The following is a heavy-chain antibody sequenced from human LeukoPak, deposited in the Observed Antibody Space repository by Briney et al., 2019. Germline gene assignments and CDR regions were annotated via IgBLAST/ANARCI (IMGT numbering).Heavy chain of an antibody. D-gene: IGHD3-22*01. CDR3: ARDQVDYDIPDHFDY. V-gene: IGHV4-30-2*01. CDR2: IYHSGST. CDR1: GGSISSGGYS. J-gene: IGHJ4*02. Sequence: SETLSLTCAVSGGSISSGGYSWSWIRQPPGKGLEWIGYIYHSGSTYYNPSLKSRVTISVDRSKNQFSLTLISVTAADTAVYFCARDQVDYDIPDHFDYWGKGTLVTVSS.